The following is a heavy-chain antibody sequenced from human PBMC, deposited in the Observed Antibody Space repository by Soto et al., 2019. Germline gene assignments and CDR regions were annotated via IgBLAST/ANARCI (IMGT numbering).Heavy chain of an antibody. D-gene: IGHD3-10*01. CDR1: GVSMTNYY. Sequence: PSETLSLTCTVSGVSMTNYYGSWIRQPPGKGLEYIGYMYYSGTANYNASLQSRVTMSVDTYKNQFSLKLTSVTAADTAIYYCARSGHTFRGVFWGQGILVTVSS. CDR3: ARSGHTFRGVF. J-gene: IGHJ4*02. V-gene: IGHV4-59*01. CDR2: MYYSGTA.